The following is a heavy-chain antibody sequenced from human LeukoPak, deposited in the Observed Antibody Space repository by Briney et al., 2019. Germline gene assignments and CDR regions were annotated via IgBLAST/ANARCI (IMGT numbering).Heavy chain of an antibody. CDR1: GYTFTGYY. V-gene: IGHV1-2*02. D-gene: IGHD1-26*01. CDR3: ARLTIVGGTNY. J-gene: IGHJ4*02. Sequence: ASVKVSCKASGYTFTGYYMHWVRQAPGQGLEWMGWINPNSGGSNYAQEFQGRVTMTRDTSINTAYMELSRLTSDDTAVYYCARLTIVGGTNYWGQGTLVTVSS. CDR2: INPNSGGS.